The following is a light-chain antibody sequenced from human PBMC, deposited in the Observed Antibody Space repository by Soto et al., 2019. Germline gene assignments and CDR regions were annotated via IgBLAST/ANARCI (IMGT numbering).Light chain of an antibody. V-gene: IGKV1-5*03. CDR1: QSIRSW. Sequence: DIQMTQSPSTLSASVGDRVTITCRASQSIRSWLAWYQQKPGKAPKLLIYKASSLESGVPSRFSGSGSGTEFTLTISSLQPDDFATDYCQQYNSYSPSTFGQGTKLEIK. CDR3: QQYNSYSPST. J-gene: IGKJ2*01. CDR2: KAS.